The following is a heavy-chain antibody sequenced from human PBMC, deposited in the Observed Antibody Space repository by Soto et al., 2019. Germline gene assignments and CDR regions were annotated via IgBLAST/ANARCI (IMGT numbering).Heavy chain of an antibody. CDR2: IYYSGST. J-gene: IGHJ6*02. CDR3: ARVVEYPSYYYGMDV. D-gene: IGHD1-26*01. V-gene: IGHV4-59*01. CDR1: GGSISSYY. Sequence: SETLSLTCTVSGGSISSYYWSWIRQPPGKGLEWIGYIYYSGSTNYNPSLKSRVTISVDTSKNQFSLKLSSVTAADTAVYYCARVVEYPSYYYGMDVWGQGTTVTVSS.